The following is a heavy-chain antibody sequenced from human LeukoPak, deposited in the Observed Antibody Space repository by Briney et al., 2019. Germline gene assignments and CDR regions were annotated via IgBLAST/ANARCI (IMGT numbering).Heavy chain of an antibody. Sequence: SETLSLTCTVSGGSISSSSYYWGWIRQPPGKGREWIGSIYYSGSTYYNPSLKSRVTISVDTSKNQFSLKLSSVTAADTAVYYCAGHTRMVYAIGAFDIWGQGTMVTVSS. J-gene: IGHJ3*02. CDR2: IYYSGST. CDR1: GGSISSSSYY. D-gene: IGHD2-8*01. CDR3: AGHTRMVYAIGAFDI. V-gene: IGHV4-39*01.